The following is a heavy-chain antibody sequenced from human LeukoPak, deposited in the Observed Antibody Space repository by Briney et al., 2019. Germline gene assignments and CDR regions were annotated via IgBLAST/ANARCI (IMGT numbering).Heavy chain of an antibody. D-gene: IGHD5-18*01. CDR2: IYYTGNT. V-gene: IGHV4-59*12. Sequence: SETLSLTCTVSGGSISSYYWSWIRQPPGKGLEWIGYIYYTGNTNYNPSLESRVTISIDTSKNQFSLKLSSVTAADTAVYYCARDLGYGYYFYYYLDVWGKGTTVTVSS. J-gene: IGHJ6*03. CDR3: ARDLGYGYYFYYYLDV. CDR1: GGSISSYY.